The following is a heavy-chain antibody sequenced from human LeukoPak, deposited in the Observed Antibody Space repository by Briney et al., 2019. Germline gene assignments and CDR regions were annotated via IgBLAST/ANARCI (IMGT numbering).Heavy chain of an antibody. D-gene: IGHD6-13*01. CDR1: GYTFTSYG. J-gene: IGHJ4*02. CDR3: ARLYSSSWYDPCFDY. V-gene: IGHV1-18*01. CDR2: ISAYNGNT. Sequence: GASVKVSCKASGYTFTSYGISWVRQAPGQGLEWMGWISAYNGNTNYAQKLQGRVTMTTDTSTSTACMELRSLRSDDTAVYYCARLYSSSWYDPCFDYWGQGTLVTVSS.